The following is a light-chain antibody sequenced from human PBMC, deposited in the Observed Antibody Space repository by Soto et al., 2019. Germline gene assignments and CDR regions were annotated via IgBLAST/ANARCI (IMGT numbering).Light chain of an antibody. V-gene: IGKV1-39*01. CDR1: QSINNY. CDR3: QQGFSAPPWT. Sequence: DLQMTQSPSSLSASVGDRVTITCRSSQSINNYLNWYQQKPGRAPKLLIYDASSLQSGVPSRFSGSGSGTDFTLTISSPQPEDLATYYCQQGFSAPPWTFGQGTKVELK. J-gene: IGKJ1*01. CDR2: DAS.